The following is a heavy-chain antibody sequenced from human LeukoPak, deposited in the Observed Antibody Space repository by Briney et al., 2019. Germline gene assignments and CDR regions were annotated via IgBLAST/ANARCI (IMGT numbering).Heavy chain of an antibody. CDR2: ISWDGVST. J-gene: IGHJ4*02. CDR1: GFTFDDYT. D-gene: IGHD1-26*01. Sequence: GGSLRLSCAASGFTFDDYTMHWVRQAPGKGLEWVSLISWDGVSTYYADSVKGRFAISRDNSKNSLYLQLNSLRTEDTAFYYCAKDGGSGATRPIDFWGQGTLVTVSS. V-gene: IGHV3-43*01. CDR3: AKDGGSGATRPIDF.